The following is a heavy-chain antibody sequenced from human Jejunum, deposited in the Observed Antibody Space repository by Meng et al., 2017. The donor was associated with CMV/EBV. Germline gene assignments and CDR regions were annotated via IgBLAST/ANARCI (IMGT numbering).Heavy chain of an antibody. CDR1: G. Sequence: GLSWVRQATGPGLEWMGWISTFNGNKNYAQNLQGRGTLTTDTATSTAYMELRSLRSEDTAVYYCARRALDCSAGSCYHREYFDFWGQGTLVTVSS. CDR3: ARRALDCSAGSCYHREYFDF. V-gene: IGHV1-18*01. CDR2: ISTFNGNK. J-gene: IGHJ4*02. D-gene: IGHD2-15*01.